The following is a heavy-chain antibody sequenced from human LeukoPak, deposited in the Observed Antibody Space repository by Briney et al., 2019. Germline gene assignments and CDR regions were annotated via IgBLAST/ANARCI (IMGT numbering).Heavy chain of an antibody. CDR3: ARGNLYYYDSSGYYFNFDY. J-gene: IGHJ4*02. CDR1: GGSFSGYY. Sequence: SETLSLTCAVYGGSFSGYYWSWIRQPPGKGLEWIGEINHSGSTNYNPSLKSRVTISVDTSKNQFSLKLSSVTAADTAVYYCARGNLYYYDSSGYYFNFDYWGQGTLVTVSS. CDR2: INHSGST. V-gene: IGHV4-34*01. D-gene: IGHD3-22*01.